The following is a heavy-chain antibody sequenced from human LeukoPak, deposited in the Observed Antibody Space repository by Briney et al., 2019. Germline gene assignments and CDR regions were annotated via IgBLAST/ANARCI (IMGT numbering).Heavy chain of an antibody. J-gene: IGHJ4*02. Sequence: GGSLRLSCAASGFTFSSYAMSWVRQAPGKGLEWVSAISGSGGSTYYADSVKGRFTISRDNSKNTLYLQMNSLKTEDTAVYYCARWRSGSCSDWGQGTLVTVSS. V-gene: IGHV3-23*01. CDR2: ISGSGGST. D-gene: IGHD2-15*01. CDR3: ARWRSGSCSD. CDR1: GFTFSSYA.